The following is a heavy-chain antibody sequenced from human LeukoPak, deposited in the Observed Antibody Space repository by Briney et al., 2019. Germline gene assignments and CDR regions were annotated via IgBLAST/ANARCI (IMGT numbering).Heavy chain of an antibody. D-gene: IGHD4-17*01. CDR2: IKQDGSEK. CDR3: ARDRLHYGEYEKTFDY. Sequence: GGSLRLSCAASGFTFSSYWMSWVRQAPGKGLEWVANIKQDGSEKYYVDSVKGRFTISRDNAKNSLYLQMNSLRAEDSAVYYCARDRLHYGEYEKTFDYWGQGTLVTVSS. V-gene: IGHV3-7*01. J-gene: IGHJ4*02. CDR1: GFTFSSYW.